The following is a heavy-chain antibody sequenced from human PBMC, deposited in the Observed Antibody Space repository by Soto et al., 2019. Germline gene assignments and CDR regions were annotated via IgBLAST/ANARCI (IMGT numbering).Heavy chain of an antibody. CDR3: ASYCSGGSCYSNDAFDI. J-gene: IGHJ3*02. CDR2: IKQDGSEK. D-gene: IGHD2-15*01. CDR1: GFTFSLYW. V-gene: IGHV3-7*01. Sequence: EVQLVESGGGLVQPGGSLRLSCAASGFTFSLYWMSWFRQAPGKGLEWVANIKQDGSEKYYVDSVKGRFTISRDNAKNSLYLQMNSLRAEDTAVYYCASYCSGGSCYSNDAFDIWGQGTVVTVSS.